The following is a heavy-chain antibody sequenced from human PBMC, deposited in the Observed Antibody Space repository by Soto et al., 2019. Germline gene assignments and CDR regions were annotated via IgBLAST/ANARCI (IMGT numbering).Heavy chain of an antibody. CDR1: GFSLTTSGVG. CDR2: IYWNDDK. CDR3: AHHTITPATNWFDP. Sequence: SGPTLVNPTQTLTLTCAFSGFSLTTSGVGVGWIRQPPGKALEWLALIYWNDDKRYSPSLRGRLTITKDTSKNKVVLAMTNMDPVDTATHYCAHHTITPATNWFDPWGLGTLVTVSS. J-gene: IGHJ5*02. V-gene: IGHV2-5*01. D-gene: IGHD2-2*01.